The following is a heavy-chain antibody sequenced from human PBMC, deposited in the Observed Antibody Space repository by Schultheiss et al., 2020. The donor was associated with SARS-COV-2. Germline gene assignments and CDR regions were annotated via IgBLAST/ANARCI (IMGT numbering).Heavy chain of an antibody. D-gene: IGHD6-19*01. CDR1: GGSFSGYY. J-gene: IGHJ6*02. CDR2: IYYSGST. V-gene: IGHV4-59*01. Sequence: SETLSLTCAVYGGSFSGYYWSWIRQPAGKGLEWIGYIYYSGSTNYNPSLKSRVTISVDTSKNQFSLKLSSVSAADTAVYYCSRSQWLRMDVWGQGTTVTVSS. CDR3: SRSQWLRMDV.